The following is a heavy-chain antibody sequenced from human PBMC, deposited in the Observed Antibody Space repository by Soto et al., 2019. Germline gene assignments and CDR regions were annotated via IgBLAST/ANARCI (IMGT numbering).Heavy chain of an antibody. CDR2: ISVYNGDT. CDR3: ATTTGYSYHYYGMDV. CDR1: GYTLTSYG. V-gene: IGHV1-18*01. Sequence: QAQLVQSGAEVKRPGASVKVSCKASGYTLTSYGISWVRQAPGQGLEWMGWISVYNGDTNHAQKFQGRVIMTTDTSTSTAFMELRTLRSDDTAVYYCATTTGYSYHYYGMDVWGQGPRSPSP. J-gene: IGHJ6*02. D-gene: IGHD3-9*01.